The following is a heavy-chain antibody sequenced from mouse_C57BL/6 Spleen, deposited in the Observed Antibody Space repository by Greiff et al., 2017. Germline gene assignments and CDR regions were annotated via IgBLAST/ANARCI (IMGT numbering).Heavy chain of an antibody. CDR3: ARRRSITTVVGDYFDY. CDR1: GYAFTNYL. D-gene: IGHD1-1*01. J-gene: IGHJ2*01. Sequence: VQLQQSGAELVRPGTSVKVSCKASGYAFTNYLIEWVKQRPGQGLEWIGVINPGSGGTNYNEKFKGKATLTADKSSSTAYMQLSSLTSEDSAVYFGARRRSITTVVGDYFDYWGQGTTLTVSS. CDR2: INPGSGGT. V-gene: IGHV1-54*01.